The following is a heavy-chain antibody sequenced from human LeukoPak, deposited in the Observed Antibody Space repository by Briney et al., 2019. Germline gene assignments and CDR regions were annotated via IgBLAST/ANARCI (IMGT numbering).Heavy chain of an antibody. D-gene: IGHD3-9*01. CDR3: ARCRVLRYFDWSSGY. CDR2: IQYNGNNK. J-gene: IGHJ4*02. V-gene: IGHV3-30*02. CDR1: GFTFNNFG. Sequence: PGGSLRLSCAASGFTFNNFGMHWVRQAPGKGLEWVTFIQYNGNNKYYADSVKGRFTISRDNSKNTLYLQMNSLRAEDTAVYYCARCRVLRYFDWSSGYWGQGTLVTVSS.